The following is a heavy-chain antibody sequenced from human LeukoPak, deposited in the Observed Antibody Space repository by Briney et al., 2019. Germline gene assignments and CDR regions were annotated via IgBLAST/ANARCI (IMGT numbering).Heavy chain of an antibody. J-gene: IGHJ6*02. CDR1: GGSLSSVGYS. V-gene: IGHV4-30-2*01. CDR3: ARVPYYYDSSGYHRYYYGMDV. CDR2: ISLRGRT. Sequence: SQTLSLTCALSGGSLSSVGYSWSWVRQPPGKGLEWSGYISLRGRTYYNPSLKSRVTISVDRSKNQFSLKLGSVTAADTAVYYCARVPYYYDSSGYHRYYYGMDVWGQGTTVTVSS. D-gene: IGHD3-22*01.